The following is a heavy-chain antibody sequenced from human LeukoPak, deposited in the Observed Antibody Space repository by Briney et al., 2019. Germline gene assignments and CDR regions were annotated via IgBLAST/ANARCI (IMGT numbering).Heavy chain of an antibody. CDR2: ISWNSGSI. CDR3: ARTSSNYDFRESAFDI. Sequence: GGSLRLSCAASGFIFDDYAMHWVRQAPGKGLEWVSGISWNSGSIGYADSVKGRFTISRDNAKNSLYLQMNSLRAEDTALYYCARTSSNYDFRESAFDIWGQGTMVTVSS. D-gene: IGHD4-11*01. V-gene: IGHV3-9*01. CDR1: GFIFDDYA. J-gene: IGHJ3*02.